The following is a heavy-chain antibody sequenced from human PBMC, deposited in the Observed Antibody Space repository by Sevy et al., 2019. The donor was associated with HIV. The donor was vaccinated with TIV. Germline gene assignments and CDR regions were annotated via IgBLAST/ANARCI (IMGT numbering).Heavy chain of an antibody. J-gene: IGHJ6*03. D-gene: IGHD3-16*01. V-gene: IGHV3-49*03. CDR3: TSHWGSYYYYYMDV. Sequence: GGSLRLSCTASRFTFGDYAMSWFRQAPGKGLEWVGFIRSKAYGGTTEYAASVKGRFTISRDDSKSIAYLQMNSLKTEDTAVYYCTSHWGSYYYYYMDVWGKGTTVTVSS. CDR2: IRSKAYGGTT. CDR1: RFTFGDYA.